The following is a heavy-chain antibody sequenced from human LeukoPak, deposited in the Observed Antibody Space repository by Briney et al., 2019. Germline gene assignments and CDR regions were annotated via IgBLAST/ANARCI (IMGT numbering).Heavy chain of an antibody. V-gene: IGHV3-23*01. Sequence: GGSLRLSCAASGLTFSKSALSWVRQAPGKGLEWVSTITDVGDIFYTYSVRGRFTISRDNSKNTVYMQMDGLRAEDTAVYYCTRDRGGSPTDVFDYWGQGTLVTVSS. D-gene: IGHD2-15*01. J-gene: IGHJ4*02. CDR2: ITDVGDI. CDR3: TRDRGGSPTDVFDY. CDR1: GLTFSKSA.